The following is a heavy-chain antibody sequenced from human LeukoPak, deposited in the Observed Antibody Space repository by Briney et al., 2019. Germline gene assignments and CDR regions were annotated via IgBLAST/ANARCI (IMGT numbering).Heavy chain of an antibody. D-gene: IGHD3-22*01. Sequence: SETLSLNCTVCGGPINRSSYYWGWIRQPPGKGLEWIGSIYYSGSTYYNPSLKSRVTISVDTSKKQVSLKLNSVTAADTAVYYCAETTPFFYDSSGVPGYYFDHWGQGTLVTVSS. V-gene: IGHV4-39*01. CDR3: AETTPFFYDSSGVPGYYFDH. CDR2: IYYSGST. J-gene: IGHJ4*02. CDR1: GGPINRSSYY.